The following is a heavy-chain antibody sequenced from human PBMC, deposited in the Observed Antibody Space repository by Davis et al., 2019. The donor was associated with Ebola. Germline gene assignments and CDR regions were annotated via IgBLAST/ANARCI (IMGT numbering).Heavy chain of an antibody. CDR1: GFTFSSYW. J-gene: IGHJ4*02. D-gene: IGHD5-18*01. V-gene: IGHV3-74*03. CDR2: INRDGSTT. CDR3: AKGGYSYGYLTTVPEYFDY. Sequence: GESLKISCAASGFTFSSYWMHWVRQAPGKGLVWVSCINRDGSTTTYADSVKGRFTISRDNAKNTLYLQMNSLRAEDTAVYYCAKGGYSYGYLTTVPEYFDYWGQGTLVTVSS.